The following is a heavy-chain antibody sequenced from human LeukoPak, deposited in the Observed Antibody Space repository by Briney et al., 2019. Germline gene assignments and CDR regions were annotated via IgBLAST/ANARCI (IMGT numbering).Heavy chain of an antibody. CDR3: ARGGPYQLLLDGFDP. CDR2: MNPNSGGT. CDR1: GYTFTGYY. J-gene: IGHJ5*02. Sequence: ASVKVSCXASGYTFTGYYMHWVRQAPGQGLGWMGWMNPNSGGTNYAQKFQGRVTMTRDTSISTAYMELSRLRSDDTAVYYCARGGPYQLLLDGFDPWGQGTLVTVSS. D-gene: IGHD2-2*01. V-gene: IGHV1-2*02.